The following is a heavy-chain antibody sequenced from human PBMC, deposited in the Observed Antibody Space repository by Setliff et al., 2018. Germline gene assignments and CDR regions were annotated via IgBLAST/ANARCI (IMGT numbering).Heavy chain of an antibody. CDR1: GFTFSNSW. CDR2: IRSKTDGGTA. Sequence: PGGSLRLSCAASGFTFSNSWMSWVRQVPGKGLEGVGHIRSKTDGGTADYAAPVKGRFIISRDDSKNMLYLQMSSLKTEDTAVYYCISLWLGYYGLDVWGQGTTVTVSS. V-gene: IGHV3-15*01. D-gene: IGHD5-18*01. CDR3: ISLWLGYYGLDV. J-gene: IGHJ6*02.